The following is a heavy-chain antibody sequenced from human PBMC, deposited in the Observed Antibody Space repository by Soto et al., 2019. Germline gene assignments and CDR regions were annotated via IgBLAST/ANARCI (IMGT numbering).Heavy chain of an antibody. CDR3: SRHRGTYYGNKSGGWSEP. CDR2: IYHSEST. CDR1: GGSITRGHHY. J-gene: IGHJ5*02. Sequence: SETLSLPCTVSGGSITRGHHYSSSIRQPPGNGLEWIGYIYHSESTYYNSSLRSRITLSIDTSKNQFSLRLSSVTAADTAVYFCSRHRGTYYGNKSGGWSEPWCQGTLVTVSS. D-gene: IGHD4-17*01. V-gene: IGHV4-30-4*01.